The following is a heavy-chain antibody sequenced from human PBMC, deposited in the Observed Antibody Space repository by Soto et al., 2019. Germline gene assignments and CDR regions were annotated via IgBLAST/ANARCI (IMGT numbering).Heavy chain of an antibody. CDR3: ARDAITMVRGVITPGGMDV. Sequence: LRLSCAASGFTFSSYWMSWVRQAPGKGLEWVANIKQDGSEKYYVDSVKGRFTISRDNAKNSLYLQMNSLRAEDTAVYYCARDAITMVRGVITPGGMDVWGQGTTVTVSS. CDR1: GFTFSSYW. J-gene: IGHJ6*02. D-gene: IGHD3-10*01. CDR2: IKQDGSEK. V-gene: IGHV3-7*03.